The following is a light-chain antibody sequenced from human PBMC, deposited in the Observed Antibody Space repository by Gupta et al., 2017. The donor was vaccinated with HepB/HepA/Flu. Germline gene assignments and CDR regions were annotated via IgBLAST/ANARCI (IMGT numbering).Light chain of an antibody. CDR3: QQYDSHLCS. J-gene: IGKJ2*04. V-gene: IGKV1-5*03. CDR2: KAS. CDR1: QSINNW. Sequence: IQMTPSPSTLSAPVGDRVTITCRASQSINNWFAWYQQKPGKTPKLLIDKASGLESGGPSRFSGSGSGTEFTLTISSLQPDDFATYYCQQYDSHLCSFGQGTKLEIK.